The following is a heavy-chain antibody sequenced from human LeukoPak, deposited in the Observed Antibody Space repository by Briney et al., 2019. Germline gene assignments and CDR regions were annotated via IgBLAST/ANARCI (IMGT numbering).Heavy chain of an antibody. J-gene: IGHJ4*02. CDR3: ASYRSGWPYYFDY. D-gene: IGHD6-19*01. CDR1: GGSFSGYY. V-gene: IGHV4-34*01. Sequence: SETLSLTCAVYGGSFSGYYWSWIRQPPGKGLEWIGEINHSGSTNYNPSLKSRVTISVDTSKNQFSLKLSSVTAADTAVYYCASYRSGWPYYFDYWGQGILVTISS. CDR2: INHSGST.